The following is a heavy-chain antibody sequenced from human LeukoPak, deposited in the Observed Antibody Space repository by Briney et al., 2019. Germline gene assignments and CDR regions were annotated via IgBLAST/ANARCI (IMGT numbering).Heavy chain of an antibody. V-gene: IGHV3-30*04. CDR2: ISYDGSTE. CDR3: AKAVRIQLWLRVTTYYYDSSAVTHFDY. J-gene: IGHJ4*02. CDR1: GFTFSSYV. Sequence: GRSLRLSCAASGFTFSSYVMHWVRQAPGKGLEWVANISYDGSTEYYADSVKGRFTISRDNSKNTLYLQMNSLRAEDTAVYYCAKAVRIQLWLRVTTYYYDSSAVTHFDYWGQGTLVTVSS. D-gene: IGHD3-22*01.